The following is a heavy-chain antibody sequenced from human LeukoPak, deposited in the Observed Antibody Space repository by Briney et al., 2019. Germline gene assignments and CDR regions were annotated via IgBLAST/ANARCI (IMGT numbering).Heavy chain of an antibody. D-gene: IGHD2-2*01. V-gene: IGHV4-39*01. CDR2: IYYSGST. J-gene: IGHJ4*02. CDR1: GGSISSSSYY. Sequence: ASETLSLTCTVSGGSISSSSYYWGWIRQPQGKGLEWIGSIYYSGSTYYNPSLKSRVTISVDTSKNQFSLKQSSVTAADTAVYYCARHLGEYCSSTSCYDSRLGFDYWGQGTLVTVSS. CDR3: ARHLGEYCSSTSCYDSRLGFDY.